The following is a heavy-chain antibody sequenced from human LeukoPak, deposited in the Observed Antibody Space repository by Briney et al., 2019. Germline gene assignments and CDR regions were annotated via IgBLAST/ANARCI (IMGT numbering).Heavy chain of an antibody. D-gene: IGHD2-2*01. Sequence: PSETLSLTCTVSGGSISSGSYYWSWIRQPAGKGLEWIGRIYTSGSTNYNPSLKSRVTISVDTSKNQFSLKLSSVTAADTAVYYCARDLGIHLSSSTSCCYMDVWGKGTTVTVSS. CDR3: ARDLGIHLSSSTSCCYMDV. V-gene: IGHV4-61*02. CDR1: GGSISSGSYY. J-gene: IGHJ6*03. CDR2: IYTSGST.